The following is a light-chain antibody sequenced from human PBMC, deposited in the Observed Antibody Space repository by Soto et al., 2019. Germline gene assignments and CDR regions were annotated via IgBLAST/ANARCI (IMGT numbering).Light chain of an antibody. CDR1: QDVNID. CDR3: QQFNTWPFT. CDR2: TAS. V-gene: IGKV3D-15*01. Sequence: EIVLTQSPATLSVYPGERATLSCRASQDVNIDLVWYQQKPGQAPKLLTFTASARATGIPARFTGGGSETDFTLTISSPQSEDSAVYYCQQFNTWPFTSGPGTKVAIK. J-gene: IGKJ3*01.